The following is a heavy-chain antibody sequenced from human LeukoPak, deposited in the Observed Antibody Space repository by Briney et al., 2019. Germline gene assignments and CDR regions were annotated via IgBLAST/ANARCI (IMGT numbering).Heavy chain of an antibody. J-gene: IGHJ6*02. Sequence: SVKVSCKASGGTFSSYAISWVRQAPGQGLEWMGRIIPILGIANYAQKFQGRVTITADKSTSTAYTELSSLRSEDTAVYYCARVFESGMDVWGQGTTVTVSS. CDR1: GGTFSSYA. CDR2: IIPILGIA. D-gene: IGHD3-3*01. CDR3: ARVFESGMDV. V-gene: IGHV1-69*04.